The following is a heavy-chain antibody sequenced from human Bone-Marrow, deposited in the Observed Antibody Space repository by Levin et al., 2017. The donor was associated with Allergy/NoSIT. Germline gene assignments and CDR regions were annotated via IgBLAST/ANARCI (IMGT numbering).Heavy chain of an antibody. D-gene: IGHD1-26*01. J-gene: IGHJ4*02. V-gene: IGHV3-30*15. CDR3: ARGAGSHPWAVFDY. Sequence: PGGSLRLSCAASEFTFSRYPMHWVRQAPGKGLEWLAVMSSDGNFKSYADSVKGRFTISRDNSKDTLYLQMSSLRPEATAVYYCARGAGSHPWAVFDYWGQGALVTVSS. CDR2: MSSDGNFK. CDR1: EFTFSRYP.